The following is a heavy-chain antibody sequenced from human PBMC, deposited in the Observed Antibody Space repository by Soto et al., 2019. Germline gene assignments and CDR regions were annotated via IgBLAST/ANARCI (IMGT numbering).Heavy chain of an antibody. CDR2: INAGNGNT. Sequence: CCASGISFAACAEHVELPAAAQWLEWMGWINAGNGNTKYSQKFQGRVTITRDTSASTAYMELSSLRSEDTAMYYCTMSAVRPSRGHIRPSAYWVQRTLVTVSS. J-gene: IGHJ1*01. V-gene: IGHV1-3*01. D-gene: IGHD3-10*01. CDR3: TMSAVRPSRGHIRPSAY. CDR1: GISFAACA.